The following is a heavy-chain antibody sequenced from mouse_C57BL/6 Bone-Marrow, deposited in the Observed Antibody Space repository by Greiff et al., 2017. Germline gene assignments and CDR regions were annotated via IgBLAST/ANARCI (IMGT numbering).Heavy chain of an antibody. J-gene: IGHJ4*01. Sequence: VQLQQSGTVLARPGASVKMSCKTSGYTFTSYWMHWVKQRPGQGLEWIGAIYPGNSDTSYNQKFKGKAKLTVVTSASTAYMELSSLTNEDSAVYYCRRSGSITTVLAAMDYWGQGTSVTVSS. CDR1: GYTFTSYW. D-gene: IGHD1-1*01. V-gene: IGHV1-5*01. CDR2: IYPGNSDT. CDR3: RRSGSITTVLAAMDY.